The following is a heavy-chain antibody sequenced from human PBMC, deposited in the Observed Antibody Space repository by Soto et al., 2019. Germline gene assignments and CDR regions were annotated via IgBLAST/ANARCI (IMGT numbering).Heavy chain of an antibody. V-gene: IGHV3-33*01. Sequence: QVQLVESGGGVVQPGRSLRLSCAASGFTFSSYGMHWVRQAPGKGLEWVAVIWYDGSNKYYADSVKGRFTISRDNSKNTLYLQMNSLRAEDTAVYYCARDSSSSGGMDVWGQGTTVTVS. J-gene: IGHJ6*02. D-gene: IGHD6-6*01. CDR1: GFTFSSYG. CDR2: IWYDGSNK. CDR3: ARDSSSSGGMDV.